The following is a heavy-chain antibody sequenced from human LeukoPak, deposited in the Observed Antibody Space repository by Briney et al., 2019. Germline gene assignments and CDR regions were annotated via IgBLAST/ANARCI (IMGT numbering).Heavy chain of an antibody. CDR3: ARDSSSWYYFDY. CDR2: ISSSSTYI. V-gene: IGHV3-21*01. Sequence: PGGSLRLSCAASGFTFSSYNMNWVRQAPGKGLEWVSSISSSSTYIYYADSVKDRFTISRDNAKNSLFLQMNSLRAEDTAVYYCARDSSSWYYFDYWGQGTLVTVSS. CDR1: GFTFSSYN. J-gene: IGHJ4*02. D-gene: IGHD6-13*01.